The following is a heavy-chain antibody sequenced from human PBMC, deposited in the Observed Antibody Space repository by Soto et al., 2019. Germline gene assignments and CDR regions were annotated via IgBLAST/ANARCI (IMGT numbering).Heavy chain of an antibody. CDR2: IWYDGSNK. Sequence: QVQLVESGGGVVQPGRSLRLSCAASGFTFSSYGMHWVRQAPGKGLEWVAVIWYDGSNKYYADSVKGRFTISRDNSKNTLYLQMNSLRAEDTAVYYGARDGLLGYCSSTSCSDAFDIWGQGTMVTVSS. V-gene: IGHV3-33*01. CDR3: ARDGLLGYCSSTSCSDAFDI. CDR1: GFTFSSYG. J-gene: IGHJ3*02. D-gene: IGHD2-2*01.